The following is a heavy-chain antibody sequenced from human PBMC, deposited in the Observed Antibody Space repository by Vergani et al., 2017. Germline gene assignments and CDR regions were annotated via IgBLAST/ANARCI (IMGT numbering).Heavy chain of an antibody. CDR3: AKATPRNSGYDYLYYYHAMDV. J-gene: IGHJ6*02. CDR2: ISGSGGST. Sequence: EVQLLESGGDLVQPGGSLRLSCAAYGFTFNHYAMNWVRQAPGKGLEWVSGISGSGGSTYYAGSVKGRFTISRDSSKNTLYLQMNSLSAGDTAVYSWAKATPRNSGYDYLYYYHAMDVWGQGTTVIVSS. V-gene: IGHV3-23*01. CDR1: GFTFNHYA. D-gene: IGHD5-12*01.